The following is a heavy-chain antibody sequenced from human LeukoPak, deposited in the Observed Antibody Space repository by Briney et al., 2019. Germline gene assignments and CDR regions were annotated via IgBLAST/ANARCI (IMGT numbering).Heavy chain of an antibody. D-gene: IGHD2-2*01. V-gene: IGHV3-23*01. CDR1: GFTFSSYA. Sequence: GGSLRLSCAASGFTFSSYAVSWVRQAPGRELECISSISGSGETTYYADSVKGRFTSSRDNSKKTVYLQLSSLRAEDTAVYYCAKAMSSTTWGIFDYWGQGTLVTVSS. CDR3: AKAMSSTTWGIFDY. J-gene: IGHJ4*02. CDR2: ISGSGETT.